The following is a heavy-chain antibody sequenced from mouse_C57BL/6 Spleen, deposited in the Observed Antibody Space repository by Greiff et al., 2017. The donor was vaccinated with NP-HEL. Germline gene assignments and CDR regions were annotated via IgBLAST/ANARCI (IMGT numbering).Heavy chain of an antibody. CDR2: INPNYGTT. CDR1: GYSFTDYN. V-gene: IGHV1-39*01. D-gene: IGHD1-1*01. J-gene: IGHJ2*01. CDR3: AFTTVVATEYYFDY. Sequence: VQLQQSGPELVKPGASVKISCKASGYSFTDYNMNWVKQSNGKSLEWIGVINPNYGTTSYNQKFKGKATLTVDQSSSTAYMQLNSLTSEDSAVYYCAFTTVVATEYYFDYWGQGTTLTVSS.